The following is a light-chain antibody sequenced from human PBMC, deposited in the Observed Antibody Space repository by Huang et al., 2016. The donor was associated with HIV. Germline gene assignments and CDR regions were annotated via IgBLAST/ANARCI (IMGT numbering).Light chain of an antibody. CDR2: WSS. Sequence: EIVMTQSPATLSVSPGQRVTLSCRANRSVSTNLACYQQRHGQAPRILIYWSSTRATGIPALFSGSGSGTDVSLTISSLQSEDFAHYYYHQYNNWLLSFGGGTRV. V-gene: IGKV3-15*01. CDR3: HQYNNWLLS. CDR1: RSVSTN. J-gene: IGKJ4*01.